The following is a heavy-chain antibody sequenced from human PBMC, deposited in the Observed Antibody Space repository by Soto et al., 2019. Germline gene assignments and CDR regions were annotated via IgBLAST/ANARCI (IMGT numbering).Heavy chain of an antibody. CDR2: IRQDGSET. V-gene: IGHV3-7*01. D-gene: IGHD3-16*01. CDR3: ARVAVARVDIMDC. J-gene: IGHJ4*02. Sequence: GGSLRLSCAASGFTFSRYWMTWVRQAPGKGLEWVANIRQDGSETYYVDSVRGRFTISRDNAKNSLSLQMNSLRAEDTAVYYCARVAVARVDIMDCWGRGALVTVSS. CDR1: GFTFSRYW.